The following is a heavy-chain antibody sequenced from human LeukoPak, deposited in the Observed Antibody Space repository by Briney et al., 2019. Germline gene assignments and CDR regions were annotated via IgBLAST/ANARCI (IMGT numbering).Heavy chain of an antibody. CDR2: IRSKANSYAT. V-gene: IGHV3-73*01. CDR3: TRRYYYDSSGYYYRDY. D-gene: IGHD3-22*01. J-gene: IGHJ4*02. Sequence: GGSLRLSCAASGFTFSGSAMHWVRQASGKGLEWVGRIRSKANSYATAYAASVKGRFTISRDDSKNTAYLQMNSLKTEDTAVYYRTRRYYYDSSGYYYRDYWGQGTLVTVSS. CDR1: GFTFSGSA.